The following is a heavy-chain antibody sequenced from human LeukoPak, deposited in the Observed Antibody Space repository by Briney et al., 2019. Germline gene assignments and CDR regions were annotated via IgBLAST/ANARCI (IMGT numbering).Heavy chain of an antibody. J-gene: IGHJ5*02. Sequence: GGSLRLSCAASGFTFSDYAMSWVRQAPGKGLEWVSTVSSSGAGTYCADSVKGRFTISRDNSKYTLYLQMNSLRADDTAVYYCARAPSDTTGGWFDPWGQGTLVTVSS. CDR2: VSSSGAGT. V-gene: IGHV3-23*01. CDR3: ARAPSDTTGGWFDP. CDR1: GFTFSDYA. D-gene: IGHD1-14*01.